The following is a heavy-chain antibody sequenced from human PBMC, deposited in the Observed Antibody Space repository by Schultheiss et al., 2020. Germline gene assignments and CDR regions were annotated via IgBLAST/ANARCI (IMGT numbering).Heavy chain of an antibody. V-gene: IGHV3-7*03. CDR1: GFTFSSYW. Sequence: GGSLRLSCAASGFTFSSYWMSWVRQAPGKGLEWVANIKQDGSEKYYVDSVKGRFTISRDNAKNSLYLQMNSLRAEDTAVYYCAKAYYGSGSYYTVGYFDYWGQGTLVTVSS. CDR2: IKQDGSEK. J-gene: IGHJ4*02. CDR3: AKAYYGSGSYYTVGYFDY. D-gene: IGHD3-10*01.